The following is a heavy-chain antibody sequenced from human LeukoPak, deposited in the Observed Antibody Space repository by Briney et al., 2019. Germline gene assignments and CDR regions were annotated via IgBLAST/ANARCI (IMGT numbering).Heavy chain of an antibody. CDR2: INHRGST. CDR3: ARAIVSVAGNGMDV. J-gene: IGHJ6*02. Sequence: PSETLSLTCAVYGGSFSGYYWSWIRQPPGKGLEWIGEINHRGSTNYNPSLKSRVTISVDTSKNQFSLKLSSVTAADTAVYYCARAIVSVAGNGMDVWGQGTTVTVSS. CDR1: GGSFSGYY. D-gene: IGHD6-19*01. V-gene: IGHV4-34*01.